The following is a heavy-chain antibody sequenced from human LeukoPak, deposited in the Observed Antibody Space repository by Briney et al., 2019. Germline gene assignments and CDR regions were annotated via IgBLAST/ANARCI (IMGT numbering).Heavy chain of an antibody. CDR2: IYYSGST. D-gene: IGHD5-12*01. CDR3: ARDYSGYDWAIDY. V-gene: IGHV4-39*07. Sequence: SETLSLTCTVSGGSISSSSYFWGWIRQPPGKGLEWIGSIYYSGSTYYNPSLKSRVTISVDTSKNQFSLKLSSVTAADTAVYYCARDYSGYDWAIDYWGQGTLVTVSS. J-gene: IGHJ4*02. CDR1: GGSISSSSYF.